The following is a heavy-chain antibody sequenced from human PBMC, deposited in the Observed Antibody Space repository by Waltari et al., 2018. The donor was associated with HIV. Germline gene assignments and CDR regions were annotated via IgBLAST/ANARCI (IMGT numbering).Heavy chain of an antibody. CDR3: VRGPTCSGGTCYSFFDY. V-gene: IGHV1-3*01. CDR2: VNPDNGNT. Sequence: VQLVQSGAAVKKPGASVTISCKASGYNFTSYGIHWVRQAPGQRLEWMAWVNPDNGNTKYSRILQGRVTVTRDTFTNTAYMALSSLRSGETAIYYCVRGPTCSGGTCYSFFDYWGQGTVVSVSS. CDR1: GYNFTSYG. D-gene: IGHD2-15*01. J-gene: IGHJ4*02.